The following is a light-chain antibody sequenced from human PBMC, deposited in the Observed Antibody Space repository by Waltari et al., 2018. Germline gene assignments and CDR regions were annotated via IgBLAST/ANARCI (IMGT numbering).Light chain of an antibody. J-gene: IGLJ1*01. Sequence: QSALTQPASVSGSPGQSITISCTGTSSDVGGYNYVSWYQQHPGKAPKLMIYDVSKRPSGVSNRFSGSKAGNTASLTISGLQAEDEADYYYSSYTSSSTYVFGTGTKVTVL. V-gene: IGLV2-14*01. CDR1: SSDVGGYNY. CDR3: SSYTSSSTYV. CDR2: DVS.